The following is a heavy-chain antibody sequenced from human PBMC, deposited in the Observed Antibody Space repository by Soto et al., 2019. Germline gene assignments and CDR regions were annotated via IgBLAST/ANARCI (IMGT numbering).Heavy chain of an antibody. CDR2: ISGSGGWT. D-gene: IGHD1-7*01. J-gene: IGHJ5*02. CDR1: GFTFSNYA. CDR3: ARVRRITGTMQDNWFDP. Sequence: EVQLWESGGGLVQPGGSLRLSCAASGFTFSNYAMSWVRQAPGKGLEWVSAISGSGGWTYYADSVKGRFTIPRDNSKNTLYLQMSSLRAEDTAVYYCARVRRITGTMQDNWFDPWGRGTLVTVSS. V-gene: IGHV3-23*01.